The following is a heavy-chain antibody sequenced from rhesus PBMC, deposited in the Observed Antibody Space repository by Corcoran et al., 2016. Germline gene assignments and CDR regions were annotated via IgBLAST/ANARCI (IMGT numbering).Heavy chain of an antibody. CDR1: GAAISRDY. CDR3: ARGYWTGYSFDY. J-gene: IGHJ4*01. Sequence: QVQLQESGPGLVKPSETLSLTCAASGAAISRDYWSWVRQAPGKGLEWIERIHGNNGGPASNPSLKSRVTISVDGSKNQFSLKLNSVTAADTAVFYCARGYWTGYSFDYWGLGVLVTVSS. CDR2: IHGNNGGP. V-gene: IGHV4S2*01. D-gene: IGHD3-3*01.